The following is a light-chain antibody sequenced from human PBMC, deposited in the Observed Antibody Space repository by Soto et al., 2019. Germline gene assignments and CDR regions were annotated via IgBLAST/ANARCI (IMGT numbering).Light chain of an antibody. CDR3: QQYISSPFT. CDR1: QSVSSNY. CDR2: GAS. J-gene: IGKJ3*01. Sequence: EIVLTQSPGTLSLSPGERATLSCRASQSVSSNYLACYQQKPGQAPRLLIYGASSRATGIPDRFSGSGSGTDFTLTISRLEPEDFAVYYCQQYISSPFTFGPGTKVDI. V-gene: IGKV3-20*01.